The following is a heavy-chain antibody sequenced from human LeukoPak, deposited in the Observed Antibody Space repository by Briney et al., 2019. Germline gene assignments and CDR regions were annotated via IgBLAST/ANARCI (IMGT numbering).Heavy chain of an antibody. CDR2: IYYSGST. CDR1: GGSISSSSYY. D-gene: IGHD3-22*01. Sequence: SETLSLTCTVSGGSISSSSYYWGWIRQPPGKGLEWIGSIYYSGSTYYNPSLESRVTISVDTSKNQFSLKLSSVTAADTAVYYCARQMYSYETDPWGQGTLVTVSS. CDR3: ARQMYSYETDP. J-gene: IGHJ5*02. V-gene: IGHV4-39*01.